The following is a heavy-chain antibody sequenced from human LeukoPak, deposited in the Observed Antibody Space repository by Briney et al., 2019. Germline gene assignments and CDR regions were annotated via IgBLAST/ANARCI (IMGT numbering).Heavy chain of an antibody. J-gene: IGHJ4*02. CDR3: AKSYYYDSSGYYWGWYFDY. V-gene: IGHV3-30*18. Sequence: PGGSLRLSCAASGFTFSNAWMSWVRQAPGKGLEWVAVISYDGSNKYYADSVKGRFTISRDNSKNTLYLQMNSLRAEDTAVYYCAKSYYYDSSGYYWGWYFDYWGQGTLVTVSS. CDR1: GFTFSNAW. D-gene: IGHD3-22*01. CDR2: ISYDGSNK.